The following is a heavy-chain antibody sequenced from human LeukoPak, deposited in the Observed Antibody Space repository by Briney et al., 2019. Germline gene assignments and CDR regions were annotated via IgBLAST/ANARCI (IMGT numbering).Heavy chain of an antibody. V-gene: IGHV3-30-3*01. CDR1: GFTFSSYA. Sequence: GGSLRLPCAASGFTFSSYAMHWVRQAPGKGLEWVAVISYDGSNKYYADSVKGRFTISRDNSKNTLYLQMNSLRAEDTAVYYCARELRGYFDYWGQGTLVTVSS. D-gene: IGHD3-10*01. CDR2: ISYDGSNK. J-gene: IGHJ4*02. CDR3: ARELRGYFDY.